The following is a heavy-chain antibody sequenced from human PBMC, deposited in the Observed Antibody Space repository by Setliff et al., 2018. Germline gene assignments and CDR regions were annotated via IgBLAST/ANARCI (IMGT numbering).Heavy chain of an antibody. V-gene: IGHV4-59*08. D-gene: IGHD1-26*01. J-gene: IGHJ4*02. CDR1: GDSISGYY. Sequence: SETLSLTCTVSGDSISGYYWTWIRQPPGKGLEWIGYVHSSGDTNYSPSLKSRITISLDTPKRQFSLKVTSVTAADTAVYYCARGLHSGTYWGTRPLGLDYWGQGSLVTVSS. CDR2: VHSSGDT. CDR3: ARGLHSGTYWGTRPLGLDY.